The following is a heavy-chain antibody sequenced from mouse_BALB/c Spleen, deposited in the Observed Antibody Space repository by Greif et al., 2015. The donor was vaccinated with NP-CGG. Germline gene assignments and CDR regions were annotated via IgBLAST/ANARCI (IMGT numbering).Heavy chain of an antibody. CDR1: GYTFTSYW. CDR3: TREGDYDDGYYFDY. CDR2: IYPGSGST. V-gene: IGHV1S22*01. D-gene: IGHD2-4*01. Sequence: LQQSGSELVRPGASVKLSCKASGYTFTSYWMHWVKQRPGRGLEWIGNIYPGSGSTNYDEKFKSKATLTVDTSSSTAYMQLSSLTSEDSAVYYCTREGDYDDGYYFDYWGQGTTLTVSS. J-gene: IGHJ2*01.